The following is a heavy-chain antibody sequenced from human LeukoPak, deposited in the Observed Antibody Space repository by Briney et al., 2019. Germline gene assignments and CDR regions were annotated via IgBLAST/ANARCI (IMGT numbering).Heavy chain of an antibody. V-gene: IGHV1-69*01. J-gene: IGHJ4*02. D-gene: IGHD3-10*01. CDR1: GGTFSSYA. CDR3: ARETLSTDYYGSGSYYNGWDY. CDR2: TIPIFGTA. Sequence: SVKVSCKASGGTFSSYAISWVRQAPGQGLEWMGGTIPIFGTANYAQKFQGRVTITADESTSTAYMELSSLRSEDTAVYYCARETLSTDYYGSGSYYNGWDYWGQGTLVTVSS.